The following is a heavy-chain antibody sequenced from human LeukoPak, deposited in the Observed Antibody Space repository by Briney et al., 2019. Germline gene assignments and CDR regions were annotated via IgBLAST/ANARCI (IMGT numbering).Heavy chain of an antibody. J-gene: IGHJ4*02. Sequence: GGSLRLSCAASGFTFSSYSMNWVRQAPGKGLEWVSSISSSSGYIYYADSVKGRFTISRDNAKNSLYLQMNSLRDEDTAICYCARETTVIKKIDYWGQGTLVTVSS. CDR3: ARETTVIKKIDY. D-gene: IGHD4-17*01. CDR2: ISSSSGYI. CDR1: GFTFSSYS. V-gene: IGHV3-21*01.